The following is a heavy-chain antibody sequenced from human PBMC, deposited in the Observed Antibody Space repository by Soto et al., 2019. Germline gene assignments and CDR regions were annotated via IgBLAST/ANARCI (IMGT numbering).Heavy chain of an antibody. CDR1: GGTFSSYA. V-gene: IGHV1-69*13. CDR2: IIPIFGTA. D-gene: IGHD5-12*01. Sequence: ASVKVSCKASGGTFSSYAISWVRQAPGQGLEWMGGIIPIFGTANYAQKFQGRVTITADESTSTAYMELSSLRSEDTAVYYCARDAEMATMSGDYWGQGTLVTVYS. CDR3: ARDAEMATMSGDY. J-gene: IGHJ4*02.